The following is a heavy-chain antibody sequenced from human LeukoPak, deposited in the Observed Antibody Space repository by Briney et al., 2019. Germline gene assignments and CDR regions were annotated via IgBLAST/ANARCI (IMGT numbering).Heavy chain of an antibody. CDR1: GGAVSSGSYY. V-gene: IGHV4-61*01. D-gene: IGHD4-17*01. CDR3: TRTNYGDYNWFDP. J-gene: IGHJ5*02. CDR2: IHYSGST. Sequence: PSETLSLTCTVSGGAVSSGSYYWSWIRHPPGQGLEWIGYIHYSGSTKYNPSLKSRVTMSVDTSKNQFSLKVTSVTAADTAIYYCTRTNYGDYNWFDPWGQGTLVTVSS.